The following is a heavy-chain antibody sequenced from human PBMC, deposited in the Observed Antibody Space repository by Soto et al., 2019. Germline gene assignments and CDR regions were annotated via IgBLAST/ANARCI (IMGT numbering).Heavy chain of an antibody. CDR1: GFNVNSYS. V-gene: IGHV3-7*03. J-gene: IGHJ4*02. CDR3: ARAGVEKTVYRSFDY. CDR2: IKQDGEEI. D-gene: IGHD2-21*02. Sequence: PGGSLRLSCAASGFNVNSYSMTWVRQAPGKGLEWVASIKQDGEEIYYVDSVKGRFTISRDDAKNSLYLQMNSLRADDTAVYYCARAGVEKTVYRSFDYWGQGTLVTVSS.